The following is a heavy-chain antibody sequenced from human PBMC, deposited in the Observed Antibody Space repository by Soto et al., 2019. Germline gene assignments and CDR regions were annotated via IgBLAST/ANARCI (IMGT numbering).Heavy chain of an antibody. CDR2: ISGKGDGGTK. J-gene: IGHJ4*02. V-gene: IGHV3-49*03. CDR3: TSDHGWRKYFDY. CDR1: GFTFGDYA. Sequence: GGSLRLSCTASGFTFGDYAMSWFRQAPGKGLEWVVCISGKGDGGTKEYAASVKVRFTISRDDSKSIAYLQMNSVKTEDTDVYYCTSDHGWRKYFDYWGQGTLVTVSS. D-gene: IGHD6-19*01.